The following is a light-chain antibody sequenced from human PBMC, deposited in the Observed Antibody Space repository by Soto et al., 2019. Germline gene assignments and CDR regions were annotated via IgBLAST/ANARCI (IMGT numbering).Light chain of an antibody. CDR3: QQYGSSPLYT. J-gene: IGKJ2*01. Sequence: EIVLTQSPGTLSLSPGERATLSCRASQSVSRSYLAWYQQKPGQAPRLLIYGASSRATGIPDMFSGSGSVTDFILTFSRLEPEDFAVYYCQQYGSSPLYTFGQGTNLEIK. CDR1: QSVSRSY. CDR2: GAS. V-gene: IGKV3-20*01.